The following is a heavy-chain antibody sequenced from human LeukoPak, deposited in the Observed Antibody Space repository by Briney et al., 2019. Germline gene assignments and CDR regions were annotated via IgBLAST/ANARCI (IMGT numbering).Heavy chain of an antibody. CDR2: ISGSGGST. V-gene: IGHV3-23*01. Sequence: GGPLRLFCAASGFTFTTYWMSWVRQAPGKGLEWVSAISGSGGSTYYVDSVKGRFTISRDNSMNTLYLQMNSLRAEDTAVYYCAKDRPYYYDSSGYIDYWGQGTLVTVSS. CDR1: GFTFTTYW. CDR3: AKDRPYYYDSSGYIDY. J-gene: IGHJ4*02. D-gene: IGHD3-22*01.